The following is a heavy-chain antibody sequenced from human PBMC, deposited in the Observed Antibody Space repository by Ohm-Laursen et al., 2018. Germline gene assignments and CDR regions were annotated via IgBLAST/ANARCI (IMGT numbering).Heavy chain of an antibody. V-gene: IGHV4-59*07. D-gene: IGHD6-19*01. CDR2: IYYSGST. CDR3: ARGRQRWPDY. J-gene: IGHJ4*02. CDR1: GGSISSYY. Sequence: SDTLSLTCTVSGGSISSYYWSWIRQPPGKGLEWIGYIYYSGSTNYNPSLKSRVTISVDTSRNQFSLKLSSVTAADTAVYYCARGRQRWPDYWGQGTLVTVSS.